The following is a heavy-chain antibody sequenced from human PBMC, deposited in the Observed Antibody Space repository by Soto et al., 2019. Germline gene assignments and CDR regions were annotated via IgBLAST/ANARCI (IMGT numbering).Heavy chain of an antibody. CDR1: GGTFSSYA. J-gene: IGHJ5*02. CDR2: IIPIFGTA. Sequence: QVQLVQSGAEVKKPGSSVKVSCKASGGTFSSYAISWVRQAPGQGLEWMGGIIPIFGTANYAQKFQGRVTTTAEDTTSTAYTVLSSLITADTAVEYCGAAWETGGRFDHWGQGTLVTVSS. D-gene: IGHD1-26*01. CDR3: GAAWETGGRFDH. V-gene: IGHV1-69*12.